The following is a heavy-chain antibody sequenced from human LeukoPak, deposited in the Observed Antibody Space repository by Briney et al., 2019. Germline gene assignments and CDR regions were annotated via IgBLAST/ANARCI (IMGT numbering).Heavy chain of an antibody. Sequence: SETLSLTCTVSGGYISNYYWSWFRQPPGKGLEWIGYIYYSGSTNYNPSLKSRVTISVDTSKNQFSLKLSSVTAADTAVYYCARVPYNYGYPNYFDYWGQGTLVTVSS. CDR1: GGYISNYY. J-gene: IGHJ4*02. V-gene: IGHV4-59*01. CDR2: IYYSGST. D-gene: IGHD5-18*01. CDR3: ARVPYNYGYPNYFDY.